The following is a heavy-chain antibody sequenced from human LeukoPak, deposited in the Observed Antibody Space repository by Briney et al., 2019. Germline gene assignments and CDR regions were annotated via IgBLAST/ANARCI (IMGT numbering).Heavy chain of an antibody. CDR3: ASGSSSWGYFDY. CDR1: GGSFSGYY. V-gene: IGHV4-59*01. Sequence: SETLSLTCAVYGGSFSGYYWSWIRQPPGKGLEWIGYVYYSGSTNYNPSLKSRVTISVDTSKNQFSLKLSSVTAADTAVYYCASGSSSWGYFDYWGQGTLVTVSS. CDR2: VYYSGST. J-gene: IGHJ4*02. D-gene: IGHD6-13*01.